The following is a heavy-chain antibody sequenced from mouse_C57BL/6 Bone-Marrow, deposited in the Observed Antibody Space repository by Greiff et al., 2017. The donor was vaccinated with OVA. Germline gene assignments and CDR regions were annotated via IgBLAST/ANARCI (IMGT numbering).Heavy chain of an antibody. Sequence: EVKLVESGPGLVKPSQSLSLTCSVTGYSITSGYYWNWIRQFPGNKLEWMGYISYDGSNNYNPSLKNRISITRDTSKNQFFLKLNSVTTEDTATYYCARGPLWLRRDWYFDVWGTGTTVTVSS. CDR2: ISYDGSN. CDR1: GYSITSGYY. D-gene: IGHD2-2*01. V-gene: IGHV3-6*01. J-gene: IGHJ1*03. CDR3: ARGPLWLRRDWYFDV.